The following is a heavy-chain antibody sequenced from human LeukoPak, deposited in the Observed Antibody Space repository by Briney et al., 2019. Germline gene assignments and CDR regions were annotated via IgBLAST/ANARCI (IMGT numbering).Heavy chain of an antibody. CDR1: EFTFSYYG. J-gene: IGHJ4*02. D-gene: IGHD4-17*01. Sequence: PGGSLRLSCAASEFTFSYYGMHWVRQAPGKGLEWVAVIWYDGSNKYYAESVKGRFTISRDNSKDTLYLQMNSLRAEDTAVYYCARETNDYGDFLDYWGQGTLVTVSS. V-gene: IGHV3-33*01. CDR2: IWYDGSNK. CDR3: ARETNDYGDFLDY.